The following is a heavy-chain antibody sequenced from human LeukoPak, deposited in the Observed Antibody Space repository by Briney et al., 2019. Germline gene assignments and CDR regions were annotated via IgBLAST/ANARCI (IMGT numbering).Heavy chain of an antibody. CDR3: ARTRAPVTTSGFV. Sequence: GGSLRLSCAASGFTFSSYWMHWVRQAPGKGLVWVSRINSDGSSTNYADSVRGRFTISRDNPKNTPYLQMNSLRAEDTAVYYCARTRAPVTTSGFVWGKGSTVTVSS. V-gene: IGHV3-74*01. CDR1: GFTFSSYW. CDR2: INSDGSST. J-gene: IGHJ6*04. D-gene: IGHD4-17*01.